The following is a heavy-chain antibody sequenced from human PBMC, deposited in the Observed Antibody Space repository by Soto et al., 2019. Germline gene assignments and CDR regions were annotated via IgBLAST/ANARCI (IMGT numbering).Heavy chain of an antibody. Sequence: ASVELCCKASGYTFASYYMQWVRQAPGQGLEWMGIINPSGGSTSYAQKFQGRVTMTRDTSTSTAYMELSSLRSEDTAVYYCARESYSSSWQIRRDYYYGMDVWGQGTTVTVSS. CDR1: GYTFASYY. CDR2: INPSGGST. CDR3: ARESYSSSWQIRRDYYYGMDV. J-gene: IGHJ6*02. V-gene: IGHV1-46*01. D-gene: IGHD6-13*01.